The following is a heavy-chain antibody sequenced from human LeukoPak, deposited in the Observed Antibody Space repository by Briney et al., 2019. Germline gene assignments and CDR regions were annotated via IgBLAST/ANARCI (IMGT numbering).Heavy chain of an antibody. D-gene: IGHD3-22*01. J-gene: IGHJ4*02. Sequence: ASVTVSCKASVGTLSSYALNWVRPAPGQGLAWIGRIIPILAIVNYAQNFQGSVTITADKSTNTAYMELISLRFEDTAFYYCARADSSGYSLDENFDYWGQGTLVTVSS. CDR2: IIPILAIV. V-gene: IGHV1-69*04. CDR3: ARADSSGYSLDENFDY. CDR1: VGTLSSYA.